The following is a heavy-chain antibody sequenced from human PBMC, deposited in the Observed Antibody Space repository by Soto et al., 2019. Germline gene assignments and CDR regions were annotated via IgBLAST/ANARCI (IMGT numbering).Heavy chain of an antibody. V-gene: IGHV3-23*04. CDR3: AKTAAPPFGDFVFDR. CDR1: RFTFVDYP. J-gene: IGHJ5*02. D-gene: IGHD4-17*01. Sequence: EVQLVESGGALVQPGGSLRLSCVDSRFTFVDYPMTCVRQAPGEGLEWVSGISDTSIDTYYADSVKGRFTISRDNSQSMLFLHMSSLRAEDTALYYCAKTAAPPFGDFVFDRWGQGTLVTVSS. CDR2: ISDTSIDT.